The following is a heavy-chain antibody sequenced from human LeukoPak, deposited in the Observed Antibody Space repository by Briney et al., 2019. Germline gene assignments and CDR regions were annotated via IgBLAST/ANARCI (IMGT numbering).Heavy chain of an antibody. V-gene: IGHV3-23*01. CDR2: ISGSGGST. CDR3: ASDYYGSGSSDAFDI. CDR1: GFTFSSYG. J-gene: IGHJ3*02. Sequence: GGSLRLSCAASGFTFSSYGMSWVRQAPGKGLEWVSAISGSGGSTYYADSVKGRFTISRDNSKNTVYLQMNSLRAEDTAVYYCASDYYGSGSSDAFDIWGEGTMVTVSS. D-gene: IGHD3-10*01.